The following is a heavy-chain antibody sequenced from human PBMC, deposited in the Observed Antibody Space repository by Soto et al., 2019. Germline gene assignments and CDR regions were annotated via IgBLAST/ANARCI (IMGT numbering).Heavy chain of an antibody. CDR2: IHYDGSP. V-gene: IGHV3-66*01. Sequence: EVQLVQSGGGLVQPGGSLRLSCVASGFSIYRNDMIWVRQAPGKGLEWLAHIHYDGSPYYADSVKGRFTISKDNSKNTLYFQMNSLRSEDSAVYYCAAYGPNAGDGFWGQGTLLTVS. CDR3: AAYGPNAGDGF. D-gene: IGHD4-17*01. CDR1: GFSIYRND. J-gene: IGHJ4*02.